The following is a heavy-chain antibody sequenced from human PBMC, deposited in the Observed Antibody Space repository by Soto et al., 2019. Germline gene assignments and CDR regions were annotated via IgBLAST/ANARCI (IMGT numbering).Heavy chain of an antibody. CDR2: ITCAGYNK. J-gene: IGHJ4*02. V-gene: IGHV3-30*04. D-gene: IGHD6-6*01. CDR3: TKSSGGSSSVGMDY. Sequence: WGSLTLSCAGSGVIFKNSALNWIRQAPGKGLEWLASITCAGYNKYYPDSVKGRFTISRNNSNDSLILLITAPRTDTSFIYCSTKSSGGSSSVGMDYWGQGTRVTVSS. CDR1: GVIFKNSA.